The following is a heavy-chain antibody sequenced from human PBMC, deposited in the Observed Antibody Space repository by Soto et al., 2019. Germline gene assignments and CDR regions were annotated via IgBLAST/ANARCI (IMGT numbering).Heavy chain of an antibody. D-gene: IGHD3-22*01. CDR2: IIPIFGTA. CDR3: ARDDSSGYYYLRDAFDI. Sequence: QVQLVQSGAEVKKPGSSVKVSCTASGGTFSSYAISWVRQAPGQGLEWMGGIIPIFGTANYAQKFQGRVTITADESTSTAYMELSSLRSEDTAVYYCARDDSSGYYYLRDAFDIWGQGTMVTVSS. J-gene: IGHJ3*02. CDR1: GGTFSSYA. V-gene: IGHV1-69*01.